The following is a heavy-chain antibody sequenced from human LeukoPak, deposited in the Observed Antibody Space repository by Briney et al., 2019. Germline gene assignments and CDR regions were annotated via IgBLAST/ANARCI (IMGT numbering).Heavy chain of an antibody. V-gene: IGHV3-30*04. CDR1: GFTFSSYA. CDR2: ISYDGSNK. Sequence: RGSLRLSCVVSGFTFSSYAMHWVRQAPGKGLEWVAVISYDGSNKYYADSVKGRFSISRDNSKNTLYLQMNSLRPEDTAVYYCARARSGWYLGQFDYWGQGALVTVSS. D-gene: IGHD6-19*01. CDR3: ARARSGWYLGQFDY. J-gene: IGHJ4*02.